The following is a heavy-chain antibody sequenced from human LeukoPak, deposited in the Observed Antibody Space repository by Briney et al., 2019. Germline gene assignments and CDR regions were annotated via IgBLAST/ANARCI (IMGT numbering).Heavy chain of an antibody. V-gene: IGHV4-39*07. Sequence: PSETLSLTCTVSGGSISSSSYYWGWIRQPPGKGLEWIGSIYYSGSTNYNPSLKSRVTISVDTSKNQFSLKLSSVTAADTAVYYCAREDAQEGTNAFDIWGQGTMVTVSS. CDR3: AREDAQEGTNAFDI. CDR2: IYYSGST. D-gene: IGHD2-2*01. CDR1: GGSISSSSYY. J-gene: IGHJ3*02.